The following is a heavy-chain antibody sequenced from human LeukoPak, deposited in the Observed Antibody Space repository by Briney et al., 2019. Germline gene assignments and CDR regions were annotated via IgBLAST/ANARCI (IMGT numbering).Heavy chain of an antibody. CDR1: GFTFSNAW. CDR3: ARDPHSSGTDY. V-gene: IGHV3-66*01. J-gene: IGHJ4*02. Sequence: GGSLRLSCAASGFTFSNAWMSWVRQAPGKGLEWVSVIYSGGSTYYADSVKGRFTISRDNSKNTLYLQMNSLRAEDTAVYYCARDPHSSGTDYWGQGTLVTVSS. CDR2: IYSGGST. D-gene: IGHD6-19*01.